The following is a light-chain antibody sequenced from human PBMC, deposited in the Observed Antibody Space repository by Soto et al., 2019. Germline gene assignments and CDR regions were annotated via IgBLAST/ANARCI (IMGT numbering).Light chain of an antibody. Sequence: EIVLTQSPANLSLSPGERATLSCRASQNVSSYLAWYQQKPGQAPRLLIYDASNRATGIPARFSGSGSGTDFTLTISSLEPEDFAVYYCQQRSNWLFTFGPGTKVDIK. J-gene: IGKJ3*01. CDR3: QQRSNWLFT. V-gene: IGKV3-11*01. CDR1: QNVSSY. CDR2: DAS.